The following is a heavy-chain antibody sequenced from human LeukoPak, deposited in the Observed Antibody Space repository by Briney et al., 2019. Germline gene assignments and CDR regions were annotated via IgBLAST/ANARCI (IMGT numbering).Heavy chain of an antibody. CDR1: GFTLITND. Sequence: GGALRLSCAASGFTLITNDMTWVRQAPGKGLEWVSVLYSDGNTKYADSVQGRFTISRDNSKNTLYLEMNSLSPDDTAVYYCARGVEPLAANTLAYWGQGTLVTVSS. D-gene: IGHD1-14*01. CDR3: ARGVEPLAANTLAY. CDR2: LYSDGNT. V-gene: IGHV3-53*01. J-gene: IGHJ4*02.